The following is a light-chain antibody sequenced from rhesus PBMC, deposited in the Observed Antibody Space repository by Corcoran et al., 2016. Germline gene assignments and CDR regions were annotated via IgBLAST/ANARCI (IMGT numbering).Light chain of an antibody. V-gene: IGKV3S9*01. CDR1: QSVSSY. CDR2: GAS. Sequence: EIVMTQSPATLSLSPGERATLSCRASQSVSSYVAWYQQKPEQAPRLLIYGASSRATGIPDRFSGSGSGTDFTLIISSLEPEDVGVYSCQQYNNWNSFGQGTKVEIK. CDR3: QQYNNWNS. J-gene: IGKJ2*01.